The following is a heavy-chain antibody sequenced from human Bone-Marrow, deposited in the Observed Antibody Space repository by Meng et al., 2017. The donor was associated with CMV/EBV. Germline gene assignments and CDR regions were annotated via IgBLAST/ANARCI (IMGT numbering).Heavy chain of an antibody. CDR3: ARDPHQTYYDFWSGPYGMDV. CDR2: INWNGGST. J-gene: IGHJ6*02. V-gene: IGHV3-20*04. D-gene: IGHD3-3*01. Sequence: GESLKISCAAAGFIFDDYGMSWVRQAPGKGLEWVSGINWNGGSTGYADSVKGRFTISRDNAKNSLYLQMNSLRAEDTAVYYCARDPHQTYYDFWSGPYGMDVWGQGTTVTVSS. CDR1: GFIFDDYG.